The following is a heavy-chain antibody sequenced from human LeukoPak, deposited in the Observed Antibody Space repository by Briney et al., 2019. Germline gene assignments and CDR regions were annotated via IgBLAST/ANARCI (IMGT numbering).Heavy chain of an antibody. Sequence: PGGSLRLSCAASGFTFSSYAMSWVRQAPGKGLEWVANIKQDGSEKYYVDSVKGRFTISRDNAKNSLYLQMNSLRAEDTAVYYCARGVYDLNPWGQGTLVTVSS. V-gene: IGHV3-7*01. CDR3: ARGVYDLNP. CDR2: IKQDGSEK. D-gene: IGHD3-3*01. CDR1: GFTFSSYA. J-gene: IGHJ5*02.